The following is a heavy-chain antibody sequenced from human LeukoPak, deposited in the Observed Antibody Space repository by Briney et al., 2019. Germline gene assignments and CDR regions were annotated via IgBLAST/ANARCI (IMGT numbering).Heavy chain of an antibody. D-gene: IGHD6-19*01. J-gene: IGHJ5*02. Sequence: GGPLSLSCEAPGSTFISYWMSWAGKAPGKGGDGVATIKQDGSEKNYVDSVKGRFTISRDNAKNSLYLQMNSLRAEDTAVYYCAREAGDSSGWYNWFDPWGQGTLVTVSS. CDR3: AREAGDSSGWYNWFDP. CDR1: GSTFISYW. CDR2: IKQDGSEK. V-gene: IGHV3-7*01.